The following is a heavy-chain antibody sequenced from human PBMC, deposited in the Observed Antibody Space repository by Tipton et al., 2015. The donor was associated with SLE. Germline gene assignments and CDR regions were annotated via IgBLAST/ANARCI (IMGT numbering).Heavy chain of an antibody. J-gene: IGHJ4*02. CDR3: ARVAYDFWSGYSYYFDY. Sequence: TLSLTCTVSGGSISSSSYYWGGIRQPPGKGLEWIGSSYYSGSTYYDPSLKSRVTISVDTSKNQFSLKLSSVTAADTAVYYCARVAYDFWSGYSYYFDYWGQGTLVTVSS. CDR1: GGSISSSSYY. V-gene: IGHV4-39*07. D-gene: IGHD3-3*01. CDR2: SYYSGST.